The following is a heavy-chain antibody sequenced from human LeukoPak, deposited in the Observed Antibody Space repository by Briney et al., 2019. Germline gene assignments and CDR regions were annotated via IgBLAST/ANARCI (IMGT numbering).Heavy chain of an antibody. Sequence: SETLSLTCTVSGGSISSYYWSWIRQPPGKGLEWIGYIYYSGSTNYNPSLKSRVTISVDASKNQFSLRLSSVTAADTAVYYCARVTGYMTEDYFDYWGQGTLITVSS. CDR1: GGSISSYY. D-gene: IGHD6-13*01. CDR2: IYYSGST. CDR3: ARVTGYMTEDYFDY. V-gene: IGHV4-59*01. J-gene: IGHJ4*02.